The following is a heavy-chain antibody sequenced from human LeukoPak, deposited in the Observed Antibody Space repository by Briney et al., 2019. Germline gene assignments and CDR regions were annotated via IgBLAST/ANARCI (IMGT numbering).Heavy chain of an antibody. Sequence: SETLSLTCTVSGGSIRSTTYNWGWLRQPPGKGLKYIGSIHYTGTTFYNPSLKSRVTISIDTSKNQFSLKLSSVTAADTAVYYCARTGGSFYFYYYMDVWGKGTTVTVSS. J-gene: IGHJ6*03. CDR1: GGSIRSTTYN. D-gene: IGHD1-26*01. V-gene: IGHV4-39*07. CDR2: IHYTGTT. CDR3: ARTGGSFYFYYYMDV.